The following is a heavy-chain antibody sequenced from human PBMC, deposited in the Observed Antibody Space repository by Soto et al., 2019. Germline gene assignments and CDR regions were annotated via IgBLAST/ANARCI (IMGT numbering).Heavy chain of an antibody. CDR1: GGSISSGDYY. V-gene: IGHV4-31*03. CDR3: ARWWSGSRQGFDP. Sequence: QVQLQESGPGLVKPSQTLSLTCTVSGGSISSGDYYWSWIRQHPGKGLEWIGYIYYSGSTYYNPSLKSRVPXSXDXXKNQFSPKLSSVTAADTAVYYCARWWSGSRQGFDPWGQGTLVTVSS. D-gene: IGHD3-3*01. J-gene: IGHJ5*02. CDR2: IYYSGST.